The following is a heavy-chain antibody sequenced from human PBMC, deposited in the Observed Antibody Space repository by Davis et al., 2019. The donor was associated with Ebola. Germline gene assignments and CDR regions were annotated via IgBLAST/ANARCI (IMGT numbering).Heavy chain of an antibody. CDR1: GFTFSSYW. CDR3: ARDRYYYDSSGYWELWD. Sequence: PGGSLRLSCAASGFTFSSYWMHWVRQAPGKGLVWVSRINSDGSSTSYADSVKGRFTISRDNSKNTLYLQMNSLRAEDTAVYYCARDRYYYDSSGYWELWDWGQGTLVTVSS. J-gene: IGHJ4*02. V-gene: IGHV3-74*01. D-gene: IGHD3-22*01. CDR2: INSDGSST.